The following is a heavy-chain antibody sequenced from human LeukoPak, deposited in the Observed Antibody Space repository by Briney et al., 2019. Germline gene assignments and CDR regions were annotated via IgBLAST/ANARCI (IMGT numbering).Heavy chain of an antibody. V-gene: IGHV3-21*04. CDR1: GFTFSSYS. CDR3: ARGNIISYDRGFSPDHMDV. D-gene: IGHD5-18*01. Sequence: PGGSLRLSCAASGFTFSSYSMNWVRQAPGKGLEWVSSISSSSSYIYYADSVKGRFTISRDNAKNSLYLQMNSLRAEDTAVYYCARGNIISYDRGFSPDHMDVWGKGTTVTVSS. CDR2: ISSSSSYI. J-gene: IGHJ6*03.